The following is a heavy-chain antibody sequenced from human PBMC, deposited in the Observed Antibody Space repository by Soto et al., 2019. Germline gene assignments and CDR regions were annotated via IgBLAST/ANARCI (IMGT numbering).Heavy chain of an antibody. D-gene: IGHD5-12*01. J-gene: IGHJ2*01. CDR2: IIPIFGTV. Sequence: QVQLVQSGAEVKKPGSSVKVSCKASGGTFSSYAISWVRQAPGQGLEWMGGIIPIFGTVNYAPKFQGRVTITADASTSTAYMGLSSLRSEDTAVYYCARGNHRWLQLWYFDLWGRGTLVTVSS. V-gene: IGHV1-69*12. CDR1: GGTFSSYA. CDR3: ARGNHRWLQLWYFDL.